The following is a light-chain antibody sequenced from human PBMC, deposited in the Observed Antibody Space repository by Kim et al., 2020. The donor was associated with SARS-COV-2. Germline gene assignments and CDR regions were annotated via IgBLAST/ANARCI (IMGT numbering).Light chain of an antibody. CDR3: QQYGNSPLT. Sequence: PGERATLSCGASQSVKSNYLAWYQQKPGQAPRLLISGASSRATGIPDRFSGSGSGTDFTLTISRLEPEDFAVYYCQQYGNSPLTFGGGTKVDIK. CDR1: QSVKSNY. CDR2: GAS. V-gene: IGKV3-20*01. J-gene: IGKJ4*01.